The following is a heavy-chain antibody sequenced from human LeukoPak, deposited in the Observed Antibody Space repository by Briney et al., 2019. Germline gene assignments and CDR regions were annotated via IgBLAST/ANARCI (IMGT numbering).Heavy chain of an antibody. V-gene: IGHV3-23*01. CDR2: ISGSGGST. CDR1: GFTFSSYA. CDR3: AKSLNSSSWYGGY. Sequence: GGSLRLSCAASGFTFSSYAMSWVRQAPGKGLVWVSAISGSGGSTYYADSVKGRFTISRDNSKNTLYLQMNSLRAEDTAVYYCAKSLNSSSWYGGYWGQGTLVTVSS. J-gene: IGHJ4*02. D-gene: IGHD6-13*01.